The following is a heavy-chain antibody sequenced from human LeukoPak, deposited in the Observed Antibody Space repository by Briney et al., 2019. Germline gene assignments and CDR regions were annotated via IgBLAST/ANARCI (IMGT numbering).Heavy chain of an antibody. CDR1: GSSFTSYW. V-gene: IGHV5-51*01. D-gene: IGHD1-26*01. CDR3: ARWGRRDYYFDY. J-gene: IGHJ4*02. CDR2: IYPGDSDT. Sequence: GASLQISSKGSGSSFTSYWIGWVRQLPGKGLEWMGIIYPGDSDTRYSPSFQGQVTISADKSISTAYLQWSSLKSSDTAMYYCARWGRRDYYFDYWGQGTLVTVSS.